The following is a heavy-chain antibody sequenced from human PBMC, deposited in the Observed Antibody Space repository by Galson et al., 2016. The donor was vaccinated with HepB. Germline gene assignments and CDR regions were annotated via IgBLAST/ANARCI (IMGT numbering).Heavy chain of an antibody. CDR1: GFTFSNYA. Sequence: SLRLSCAVSGFTFSNYAMHWVRQAPGKGLEWVALISFDGSNKYYPDSMKGRFTVSRDNSKNTLYLQMNSLRPEDTAVYYCAKDRAVYYDILTGYSPSDHWGQGTLVTVSS. CDR3: AKDRAVYYDILTGYSPSDH. V-gene: IGHV3-30*18. D-gene: IGHD3-9*01. J-gene: IGHJ4*02. CDR2: ISFDGSNK.